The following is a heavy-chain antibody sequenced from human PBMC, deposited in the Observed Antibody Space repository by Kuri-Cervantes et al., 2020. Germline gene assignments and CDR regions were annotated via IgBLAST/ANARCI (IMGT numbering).Heavy chain of an antibody. CDR2: IYYSGST. V-gene: IGHV4-59*12. J-gene: IGHJ5*02. CDR1: GGSISSYY. Sequence: GSLRLSCTVSGGSISSYYWSWIRQPPGKGLEWIGYIYYSGSTNYNPSLKSRVTISVDRSKNQFSLKLSSVTAADTAVYYCARAGLLSSSWSKTPTTVWFDPWGQGTLVTVSS. CDR3: ARAGLLSSSWSKTPTTVWFDP. D-gene: IGHD6-13*01.